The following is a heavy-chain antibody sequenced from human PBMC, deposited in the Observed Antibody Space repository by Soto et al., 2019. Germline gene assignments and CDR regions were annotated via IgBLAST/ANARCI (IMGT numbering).Heavy chain of an antibody. CDR1: GFTFSNYT. J-gene: IGHJ6*04. CDR3: ATANRSSWYQVWHYYYYGMDV. Sequence: GGSLRLSCAASGFTFSNYTMHWVRQAPGKGLEWVALISYDEIDKYFADAVKGRFTISRDNSKNTLYLQMDSLRAEDTAVYYCATANRSSWYQVWHYYYYGMDVWGKGTTVTVSS. V-gene: IGHV3-30*04. D-gene: IGHD6-13*01. CDR2: ISYDEIDK.